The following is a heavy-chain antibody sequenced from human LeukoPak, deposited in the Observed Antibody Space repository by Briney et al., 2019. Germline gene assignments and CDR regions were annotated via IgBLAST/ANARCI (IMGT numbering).Heavy chain of an antibody. CDR1: GGTFSGYS. D-gene: IGHD6-19*01. CDR3: ARDYDIAVADTCNS. Sequence: SRTLSLTRAVYGGTFSGYSWRCSRQPPGKGLEWFGKINHSGSSNYNPSLKSRVSISVDTSKNQFSLKLSSVTAADTAVYFCARDYDIAVADTCNSWGQGTLVTVSS. CDR2: INHSGSS. V-gene: IGHV4-34*01. J-gene: IGHJ4*02.